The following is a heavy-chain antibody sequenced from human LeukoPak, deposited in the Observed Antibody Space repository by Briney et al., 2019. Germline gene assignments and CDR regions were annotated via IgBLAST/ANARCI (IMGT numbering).Heavy chain of an antibody. CDR1: GGSISSSSYY. V-gene: IGHV4-39*01. D-gene: IGHD2-15*01. Sequence: SETLSLTCTVSGGSISSSSYYWGWIRQPPGKGLEWIGSIYYSGSTYYNPSLKSRVTISVDTSKNQFSLKLSSVTAADTAVYYCARLIGWGRAFDYWGQGTLVTVSS. CDR2: IYYSGST. CDR3: ARLIGWGRAFDY. J-gene: IGHJ4*02.